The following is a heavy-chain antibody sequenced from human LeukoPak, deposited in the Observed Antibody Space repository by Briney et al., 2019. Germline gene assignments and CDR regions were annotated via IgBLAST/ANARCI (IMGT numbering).Heavy chain of an antibody. CDR3: AKEKQLWLSVRYYFDY. D-gene: IGHD5-18*01. Sequence: GGSLRLSCAASGFTFSSCAMSWVRQAPGKGLEWVSAISGSGGSTYYADSVKGRFTISRDNSKNTLYLQMNSLRAEDTAVYYCAKEKQLWLSVRYYFDYWGQGTLVTVSS. J-gene: IGHJ4*02. V-gene: IGHV3-23*01. CDR2: ISGSGGST. CDR1: GFTFSSCA.